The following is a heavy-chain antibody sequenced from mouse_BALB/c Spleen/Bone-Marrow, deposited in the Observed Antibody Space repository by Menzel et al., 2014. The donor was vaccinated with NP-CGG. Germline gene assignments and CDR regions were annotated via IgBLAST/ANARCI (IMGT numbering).Heavy chain of an antibody. CDR1: GYTFTSYT. J-gene: IGHJ3*01. D-gene: IGHD4-1*01. CDR2: INPSSGYT. CDR3: ARERNWDSFAY. V-gene: IGHV1S26*01. Sequence: SVKMSCKASGYTFTSYTMHWVKQRPGQGLEWIGYINPSSGYTNYNQKFKDKATLTADKSSSTAYMQLSSLTSEDSAVYYCARERNWDSFAYWGQGTLVTVSA.